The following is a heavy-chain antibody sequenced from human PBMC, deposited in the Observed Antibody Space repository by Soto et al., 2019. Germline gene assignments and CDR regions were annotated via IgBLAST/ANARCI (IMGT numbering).Heavy chain of an antibody. Sequence: ASVKVSCKASGYTFTSYGISWVRQAPGQGLEWMGWISAYNGNTNYAQKLQGRVTMTTDTSTSTAYMELRSLRSDDTAVYYCARTAIFGVVMDQNWFDPWGQGTLVTVSS. V-gene: IGHV1-18*01. D-gene: IGHD3-3*01. CDR1: GYTFTSYG. CDR3: ARTAIFGVVMDQNWFDP. J-gene: IGHJ5*02. CDR2: ISAYNGNT.